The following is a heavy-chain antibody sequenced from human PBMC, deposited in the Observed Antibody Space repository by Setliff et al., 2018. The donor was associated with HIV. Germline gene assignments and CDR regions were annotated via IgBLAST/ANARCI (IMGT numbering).Heavy chain of an antibody. V-gene: IGHV4-4*07. D-gene: IGHD3-22*01. CDR3: ARLGGLRYYDSSGYFDY. J-gene: IGHJ4*02. CDR2: IYVNGKA. Sequence: SETLSLTCNISGASMNSYYWSWVRQSAGQELEWIGRIYVNGKANYNPSLKSRVTMSVGKSKSQFSLRLRSVTAADTAVYYCARLGGLRYYDSSGYFDYWGQGMLVTVSS. CDR1: GASMNSYY.